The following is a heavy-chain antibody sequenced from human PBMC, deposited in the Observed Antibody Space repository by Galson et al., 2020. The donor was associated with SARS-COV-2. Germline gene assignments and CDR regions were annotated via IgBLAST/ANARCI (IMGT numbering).Heavy chain of an antibody. CDR3: AKLTPGPHRSPVVPAAIAYGMDV. Sequence: GGSLRLSCAASGFTFSSYAMSWVRQAPGKGLEWVSAISGSGGSTYYADSVKGRFTISRDNSKNTLYLQMNSLRAEDTAVYYCAKLTPGPHRSPVVPAAIAYGMDVWGQGTTVTVSS. V-gene: IGHV3-23*01. CDR1: GFTFSSYA. D-gene: IGHD2-2*02. CDR2: ISGSGGST. J-gene: IGHJ6*02.